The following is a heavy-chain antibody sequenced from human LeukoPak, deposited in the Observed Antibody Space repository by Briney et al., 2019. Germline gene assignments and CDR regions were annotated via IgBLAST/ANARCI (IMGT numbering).Heavy chain of an antibody. D-gene: IGHD2-2*01. J-gene: IGHJ4*02. CDR2: IYDTGYS. CDR3: ARETSLVGYAGGLGFNY. V-gene: IGHV4-61*08. Sequence: SQTLSLTCTVSGGSRSSGGYYWSWIRQPPGKGLEWIGHIYDTGYSNYNPSLKTRVIISVDTSKNQFSLRLTSVTAADSATYYCARETSLVGYAGGLGFNYWGRGTLVTVSS. CDR1: GGSRSSGGYY.